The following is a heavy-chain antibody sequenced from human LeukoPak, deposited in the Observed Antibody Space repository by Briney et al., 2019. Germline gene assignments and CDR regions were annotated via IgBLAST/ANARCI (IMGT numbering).Heavy chain of an antibody. V-gene: IGHV3-74*01. D-gene: IGHD1-26*01. Sequence: PGGSLRLSCAASGSTFSSYWMHWVRQAPGKGLVWVSRINSDGSSTSYADSVKGRFTISRDNAKNTLYLQMNSLRAEDTAVYYCAREGSYDAFDIWGQGTMVTVSS. CDR2: INSDGSST. CDR3: AREGSYDAFDI. J-gene: IGHJ3*02. CDR1: GSTFSSYW.